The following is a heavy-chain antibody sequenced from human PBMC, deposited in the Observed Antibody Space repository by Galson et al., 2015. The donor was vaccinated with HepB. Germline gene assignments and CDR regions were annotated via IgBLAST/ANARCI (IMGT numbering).Heavy chain of an antibody. CDR3: ARPRGDSFNMVRGLS. D-gene: IGHD3-10*01. Sequence: SLRLSCAASGFTFSSYAISWVRQGPGRRLEWVSTITGSSSLTNYADSVKGRFTVSRDNSKNTLFLQMSSLRVEDTGVYYCARPRGDSFNMVRGLSWGQGILVTVS. CDR1: GFTFSSYA. V-gene: IGHV3-23*01. CDR2: ITGSSSLT. J-gene: IGHJ5*02.